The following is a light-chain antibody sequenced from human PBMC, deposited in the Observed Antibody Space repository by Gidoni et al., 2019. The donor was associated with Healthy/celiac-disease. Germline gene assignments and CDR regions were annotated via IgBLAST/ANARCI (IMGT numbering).Light chain of an antibody. CDR3: QKYNSAPQT. CDR1: QGISNY. CDR2: AAS. J-gene: IGKJ1*01. V-gene: IGKV1-27*01. Sequence: DIQLTQSPSSLSASVGDRVTITCRASQGISNYLAWYQQKPGKVPKLLIYAASTLQSGVPSRFSGSGSGTEFTLTISSLQPEDVATYYCQKYNSAPQTFXXXTKVEIK.